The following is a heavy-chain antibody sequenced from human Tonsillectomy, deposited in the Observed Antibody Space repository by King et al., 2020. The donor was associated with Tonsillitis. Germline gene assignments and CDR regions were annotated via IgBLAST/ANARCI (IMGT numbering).Heavy chain of an antibody. CDR2: ISGSGIST. D-gene: IGHD6-13*01. CDR1: GFTFSSYA. Sequence: VQLLESGGGLVQPRGSLRLSCAASGFTFSSYAMSWLRQTPGKGLEWVSSISGSGISTFYADFVKGRFTVSRDNSKNTLYLQMSSLRAEDTAVYYCARGGIAAADFDFWGQGTRVTVYS. J-gene: IGHJ4*02. CDR3: ARGGIAAADFDF. V-gene: IGHV3-23*01.